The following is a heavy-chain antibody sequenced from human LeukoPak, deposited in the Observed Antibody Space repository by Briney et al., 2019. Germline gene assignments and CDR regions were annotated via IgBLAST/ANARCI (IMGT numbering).Heavy chain of an antibody. J-gene: IGHJ4*02. CDR3: ASAYYDFWSGYYHFGY. V-gene: IGHV4-59*11. CDR2: IYYSGST. Sequence: PSETLSLTCTVSGGSISSHYWSWIRQPPGKGLEWIGYIYYSGSTNYNPSLKSRVTISVDTSKNQFSLKLSSVTAADTAVYYCASAYYDFWSGYYHFGYWGQGTLVTVPS. D-gene: IGHD3-3*01. CDR1: GGSISSHY.